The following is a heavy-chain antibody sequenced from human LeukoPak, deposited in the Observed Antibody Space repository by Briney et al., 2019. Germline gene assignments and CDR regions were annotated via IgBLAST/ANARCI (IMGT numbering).Heavy chain of an antibody. CDR3: ARGRGHDP. J-gene: IGHJ5*02. V-gene: IGHV5-10-1*01. CDR1: GYRFPSYW. D-gene: IGHD6-25*01. Sequence: GASLQISCKASGYRFPSYWITWVRQLPGKGLEWMGGIDPIDSYTTYSPSFQGHVTISADKSISTSYLQWSSLKASDTAMYYCARGRGHDPWGQGTLVTVSS. CDR2: IDPIDSYT.